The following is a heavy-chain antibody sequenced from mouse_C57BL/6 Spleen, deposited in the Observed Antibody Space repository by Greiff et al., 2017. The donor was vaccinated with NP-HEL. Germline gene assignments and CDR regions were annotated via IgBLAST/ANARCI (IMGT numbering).Heavy chain of an antibody. CDR1: GFTFSDYY. CDR3: ARDGYGSSYDWYFDV. Sequence: EVKLVESEGGLVQPGSSMKLSCTASGFTFSDYYMAWVRQVPEKGLEWVANINYDGSSTYYLDSLKSRFIISRDNAKNILYLQMSSLKSEDTATYYCARDGYGSSYDWYFDVWGTGTTVTVSS. D-gene: IGHD1-1*01. V-gene: IGHV5-16*01. J-gene: IGHJ1*03. CDR2: INYDGSST.